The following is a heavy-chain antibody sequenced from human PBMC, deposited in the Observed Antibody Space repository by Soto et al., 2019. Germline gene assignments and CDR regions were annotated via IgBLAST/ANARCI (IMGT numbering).Heavy chain of an antibody. CDR3: ARDLVVTQFSGSYFDY. J-gene: IGHJ4*02. CDR1: GYTFTSYG. D-gene: IGHD1-26*01. CDR2: ISAYNGNT. Sequence: ASVKVSCKASGYTFTSYGISWVRQAPGQGLEWMGWISAYNGNTNYAQKLQGRVTMTTDTSTSTAYMELRSLRSDDTAVYYCARDLVVTQFSGSYFDYWGQGTLVTVSS. V-gene: IGHV1-18*01.